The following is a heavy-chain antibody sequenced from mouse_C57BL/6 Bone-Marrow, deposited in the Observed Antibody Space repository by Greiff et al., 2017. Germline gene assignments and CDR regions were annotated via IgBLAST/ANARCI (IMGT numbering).Heavy chain of an antibody. CDR1: GYTFTDHT. J-gene: IGHJ2*01. CDR3: AREETGTLYGSSPDY. V-gene: IGHV1-78*01. D-gene: IGHD1-1*01. Sequence: VQLQQSDAELVKPGASVKISCKVSGYTFTDHTIHWMKQRPEQGLEWIGYIYPRDGSTKYNEKFKGKATLTADKSSSTAYMQLNSLTSEDSAVYFCAREETGTLYGSSPDYWGQGTTLTVSS. CDR2: IYPRDGST.